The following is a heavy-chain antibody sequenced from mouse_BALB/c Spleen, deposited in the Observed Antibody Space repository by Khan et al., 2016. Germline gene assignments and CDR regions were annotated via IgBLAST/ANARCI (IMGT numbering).Heavy chain of an antibody. V-gene: IGHV14-4*02. CDR1: GFNIKDYY. CDR3: NVGYGNYGALDY. CDR2: IDPENGDT. Sequence: VQLQQSGAELVRSGALVKLSCTSSGFNIKDYYIHWVRQRPEQGLEWIGWIDPENGDTEYAPKFQGKATMTAHTSSNTAYLHLSSLTSEDTAVYYCNVGYGNYGALDYWGQGTSVTVSS. J-gene: IGHJ4*01. D-gene: IGHD2-1*01.